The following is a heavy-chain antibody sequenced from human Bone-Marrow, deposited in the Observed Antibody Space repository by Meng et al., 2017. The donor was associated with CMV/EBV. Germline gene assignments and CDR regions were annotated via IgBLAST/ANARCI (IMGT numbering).Heavy chain of an antibody. D-gene: IGHD2-8*01. CDR1: GFTFSSYA. CDR2: ISGSGGST. V-gene: IGHV3-23*01. Sequence: GESLKISCAASGFTFSSYAMSWVRQAPGKGLEWVSAISGSGGSTYYADSVKGRFTISRDNSKNTLYLQMNSLRAEDTAVYYCAKRGDIVLMVYANWGLFDPWGQGTLVTVSS. J-gene: IGHJ5*02. CDR3: AKRGDIVLMVYANWGLFDP.